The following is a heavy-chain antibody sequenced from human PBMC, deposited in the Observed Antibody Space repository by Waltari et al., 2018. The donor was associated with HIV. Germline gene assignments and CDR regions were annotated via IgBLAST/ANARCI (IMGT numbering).Heavy chain of an antibody. Sequence: QVQLVQSGAEVKKPGASVKVSCKASGYNFAGYFMHWVRQAAGQGPEWLGIVDPSRGKTVYAQQFRGRITMTGDPPTTTVYMELSNLRSEDTAVYYCARESFEKPFQYWGQGTPVTVTS. V-gene: IGHV1-46*01. D-gene: IGHD3-3*02. J-gene: IGHJ1*01. CDR3: ARESFEKPFQY. CDR2: VDPSRGKT. CDR1: GYNFAGYF.